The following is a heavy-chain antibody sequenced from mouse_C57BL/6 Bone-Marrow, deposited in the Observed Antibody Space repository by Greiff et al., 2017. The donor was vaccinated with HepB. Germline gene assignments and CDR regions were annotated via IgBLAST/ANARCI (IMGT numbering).Heavy chain of an antibody. J-gene: IGHJ4*01. V-gene: IGHV2-6*03. CDR3: ARDGRLLRYYYAMDY. CDR2: IWSDGST. CDR1: GFSLTSYG. D-gene: IGHD2-3*01. Sequence: VKVVESGPGLVAPSQSLSITCTVSGFSLTSYGVHWVRQPPGKGLEWLVVIWSDGSTTYNSALKSRLSISKDNSKSQVFLKMNSLQTDDTAMYYCARDGRLLRYYYAMDYWGQGTSVTVSS.